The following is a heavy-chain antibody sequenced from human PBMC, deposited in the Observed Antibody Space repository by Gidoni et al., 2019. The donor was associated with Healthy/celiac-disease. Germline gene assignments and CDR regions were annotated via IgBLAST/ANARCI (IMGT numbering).Heavy chain of an antibody. CDR2: IYYSGST. J-gene: IGHJ6*03. V-gene: IGHV4-59*01. D-gene: IGHD4-17*01. CDR1: GGSISSYY. Sequence: QVQLQESGPGLVKPSETLSLTCTVSGGSISSYYWSWIRQPPGKGLEWIGYIYYSGSTNYNPSLKSRVTISVDTSKNQFSLKLSSVTAADTAVYYCARGLHDYAVRLSDGLNYYYYYYYMDVWGKGTTVTVSS. CDR3: ARGLHDYAVRLSDGLNYYYYYYYMDV.